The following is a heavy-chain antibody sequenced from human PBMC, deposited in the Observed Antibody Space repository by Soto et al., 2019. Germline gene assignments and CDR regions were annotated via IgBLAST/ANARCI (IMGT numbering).Heavy chain of an antibody. Sequence: ASVKVSCKASGYTFTSYYMHWVRQAPGQGLEWMGIINPSGGGTSYAQKFQGRVTMARDTSTSTVYMELSSLRAEDTAVYYCARDSREYNAYDYNWGQGTLVTVSS. CDR1: GYTFTSYY. CDR3: ARDSREYNAYDYN. J-gene: IGHJ4*02. CDR2: INPSGGGT. V-gene: IGHV1-46*01. D-gene: IGHD5-12*01.